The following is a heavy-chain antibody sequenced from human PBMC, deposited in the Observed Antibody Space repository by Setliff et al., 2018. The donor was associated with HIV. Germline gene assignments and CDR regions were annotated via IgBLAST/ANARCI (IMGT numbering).Heavy chain of an antibody. CDR2: INDEGIT. V-gene: IGHV4-34*01. CDR3: ARVHSSGWGEDY. CDR1: GGPLSGYQ. Sequence: SETLSLTCAVYGGPLSGYQWTWIRQSPGKGLEWIGEINDEGITNYNSSLKSRVTISVDTSKKQLSLWLRSVTAADTAVYYCARVHSSGWGEDYWGQGTLVTVSS. J-gene: IGHJ4*02. D-gene: IGHD6-19*01.